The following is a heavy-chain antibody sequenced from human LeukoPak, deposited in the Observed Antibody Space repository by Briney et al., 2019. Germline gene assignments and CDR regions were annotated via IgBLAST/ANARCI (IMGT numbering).Heavy chain of an antibody. Sequence: SETLPLTCSVSGGSISTYYWSWMRQSPEKGLEWIGHIYNSGANTNYNPSLKSRVTISVDTSKNEFSLKLSSVTAADTAVYYCARDRYGSGSYYKSWFDPWGQGTLVTVSS. V-gene: IGHV4-59*01. CDR2: IYNSGANT. J-gene: IGHJ5*02. CDR3: ARDRYGSGSYYKSWFDP. CDR1: GGSISTYY. D-gene: IGHD3-10*01.